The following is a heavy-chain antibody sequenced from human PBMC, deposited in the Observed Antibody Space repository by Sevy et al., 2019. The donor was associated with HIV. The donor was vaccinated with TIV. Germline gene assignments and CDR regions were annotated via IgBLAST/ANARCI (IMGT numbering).Heavy chain of an antibody. CDR2: IGSRGGNT. Sequence: GGSLRLSCAASGFTFNDHVMSWVRQAPGKGLEWVSTIGSRGGNTYYGDSVKGRFISSRDTSKNTLFLQMSSLRAEDKAVYYCARSYYYGSGVYYNAFDYWGQGTLVTVSS. D-gene: IGHD3-10*01. J-gene: IGHJ4*02. CDR3: ARSYYYGSGVYYNAFDY. CDR1: GFTFNDHV. V-gene: IGHV3-23*01.